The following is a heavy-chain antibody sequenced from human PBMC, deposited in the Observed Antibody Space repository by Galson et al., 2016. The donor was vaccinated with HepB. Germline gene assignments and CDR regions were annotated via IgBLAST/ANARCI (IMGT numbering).Heavy chain of an antibody. V-gene: IGHV3-23*01. J-gene: IGHJ4*02. D-gene: IGHD2-21*01. Sequence: SLRLSCAASGFSFSSYLMAWVRQAPGKGPEWVSSISGGGDLIYYADSVKGRFTISRDNSKNTLYLQMNSLRAEDTALYYCAKAKTVVGSAYEYWGQGTLVTVSS. CDR1: GFSFSSYL. CDR3: AKAKTVVGSAYEY. CDR2: ISGGGDLI.